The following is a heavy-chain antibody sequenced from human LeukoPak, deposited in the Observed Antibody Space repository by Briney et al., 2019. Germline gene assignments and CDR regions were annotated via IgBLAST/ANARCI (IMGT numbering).Heavy chain of an antibody. CDR1: GFTFSSYS. CDR2: ISSSSSYI. D-gene: IGHD3-10*01. V-gene: IGHV3-21*01. Sequence: SGGSLRLSCAASGFTFSSYSMNWVRQAPGKGLEWVSSISSSSSYIYYADSVKGRFTISRDNAKNSLYLQMNSLRAEDTAVYYCARRGALWFGELFYYGMDVWGQGTTVTVSS. J-gene: IGHJ6*02. CDR3: ARRGALWFGELFYYGMDV.